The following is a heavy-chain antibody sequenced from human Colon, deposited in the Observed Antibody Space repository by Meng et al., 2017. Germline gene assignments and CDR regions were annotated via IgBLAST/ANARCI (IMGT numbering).Heavy chain of an antibody. D-gene: IGHD3-22*01. V-gene: IGHV1-18*01. Sequence: ASVKVSCKASGYTFTSYGISWVRQAPGQGLEWMGWISAYNGNTNYAQKLQGRVTMTTDTSTSTAYMELRSLRSDDTAVYYCARAVHDSSGYYFSTSWYFDLWGRGTLVTVS. CDR3: ARAVHDSSGYYFSTSWYFDL. CDR1: GYTFTSYG. J-gene: IGHJ2*01. CDR2: ISAYNGNT.